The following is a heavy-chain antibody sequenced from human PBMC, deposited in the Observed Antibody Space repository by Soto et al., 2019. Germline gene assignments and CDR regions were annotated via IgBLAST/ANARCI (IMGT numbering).Heavy chain of an antibody. V-gene: IGHV1-69*01. J-gene: IGHJ4*02. CDR2: IIPIFGTA. CDR3: AGSSSGQKYYFDY. CDR1: GGTFSSYA. Sequence: QVQLVQSGAEVKKPGSSVKVSCKASGGTFSSYAISWVRQAPGQGLEWMGGIIPIFGTANYAQKFQGRDTIPADESTRTAYMELSSLRSEDTAVYYCAGSSSGQKYYFDYWGQGTLVTVSS. D-gene: IGHD3-22*01.